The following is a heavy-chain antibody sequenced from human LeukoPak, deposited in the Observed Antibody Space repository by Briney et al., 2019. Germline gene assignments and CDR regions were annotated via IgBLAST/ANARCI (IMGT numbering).Heavy chain of an antibody. D-gene: IGHD5-12*01. J-gene: IGHJ4*02. CDR1: GGTFSSYA. CDR2: IIPILGIA. V-gene: IGHV1-69*04. Sequence: ASVKVSCKASGGTFSSYAISWVRQAPGQGLEWMGRIIPILGIANYAQKFQGRVTITADKSTSTAYMELSSLRSEDTAVYYCARGGGYVRYYFDYWGQGTLVTVSS. CDR3: ARGGGYVRYYFDY.